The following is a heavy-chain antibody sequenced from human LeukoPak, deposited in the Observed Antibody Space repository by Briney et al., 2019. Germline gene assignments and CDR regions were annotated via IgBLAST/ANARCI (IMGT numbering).Heavy chain of an antibody. CDR3: ARNNTLMMYPRGGEDKGFDY. CDR2: IYYSGST. J-gene: IGHJ4*02. V-gene: IGHV4-39*01. CDR1: GGSIISSSYY. D-gene: IGHD2-8*01. Sequence: SETLSLTCTVSGGSIISSSYYWAWIRQPPGKGLEWIGSIYYSGSTHYNPSLKSRVTISVDTSKNEFSLKLTSVTAADTAVYYCARNNTLMMYPRGGEDKGFDYWGQGTLVTVSS.